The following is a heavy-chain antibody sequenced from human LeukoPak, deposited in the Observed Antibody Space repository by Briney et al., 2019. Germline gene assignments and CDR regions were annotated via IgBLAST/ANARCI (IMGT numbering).Heavy chain of an antibody. Sequence: GGSLRLSCAASGFTFSSYGMHWVRQAPGKGLEWVAVISYDGSNKYYADSVKGRFTISRGNSKNTLYLQMNSLRAEDTAVYYCAKVDRGPELRAPPVYWGQGTLVTVSS. V-gene: IGHV3-30*18. CDR3: AKVDRGPELRAPPVY. CDR1: GFTFSSYG. J-gene: IGHJ4*02. CDR2: ISYDGSNK. D-gene: IGHD1-14*01.